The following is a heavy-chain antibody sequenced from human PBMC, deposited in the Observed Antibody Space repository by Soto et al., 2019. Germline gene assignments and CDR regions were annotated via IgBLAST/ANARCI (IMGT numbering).Heavy chain of an antibody. CDR1: GFIFSDHY. J-gene: IGHJ4*02. V-gene: IGHV3-72*01. D-gene: IGHD2-2*01. CDR3: ARPVAPYCSTTSCYDDY. Sequence: GGSLRLSCAASGFIFSDHYMDWVRQAPGKGLEWIGRSRNKAKRYTTDYAASVKGRFTISREDSKNSLYLQMNSLKTEDTAVYYCARPVAPYCSTTSCYDDYWGRGTLVTVSS. CDR2: SRNKAKRYTT.